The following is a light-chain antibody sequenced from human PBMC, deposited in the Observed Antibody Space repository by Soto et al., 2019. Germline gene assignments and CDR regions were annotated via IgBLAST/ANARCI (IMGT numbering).Light chain of an antibody. CDR1: QSVSSN. J-gene: IGKJ4*01. V-gene: IGKV3-15*01. CDR2: GAS. CDR3: QQYNNWPLT. Sequence: ILMAQSPDTLSLSPGDKDTLSGRVSQSVSSNLAWYQQKPGQAPRLLIYGASTRATGIPARFSGSGSGTEFTLTISSLQSEDFAVYYCQQYNNWPLTFGGGTKVDNK.